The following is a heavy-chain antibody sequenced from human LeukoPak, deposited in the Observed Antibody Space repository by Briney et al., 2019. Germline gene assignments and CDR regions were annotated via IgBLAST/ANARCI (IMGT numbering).Heavy chain of an antibody. J-gene: IGHJ4*02. D-gene: IGHD3-16*02. CDR2: IYTSGST. CDR3: ARDLGVTLRLGELSLELFDY. Sequence: SETLSLTCTVSGGSISSYYWSWIRQPAGKGLEWIGRIYTSGSTNYNPFLKSRVTMSVDTSKNQFSLKPSSVTAADTAVYYCARDLGVTLRLGELSLELFDYWGQGTLVIVSS. V-gene: IGHV4-4*07. CDR1: GGSISSYY.